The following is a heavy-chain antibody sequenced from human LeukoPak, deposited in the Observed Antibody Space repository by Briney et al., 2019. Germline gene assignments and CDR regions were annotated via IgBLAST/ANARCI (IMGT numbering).Heavy chain of an antibody. CDR1: GFTLRSYA. CDR3: ARSGTNYSYSYMDV. V-gene: IGHV3-23*01. J-gene: IGHJ6*03. D-gene: IGHD1-26*01. CDR2: ISGSGSST. Sequence: GGSLRLSCAASGFTLRSYAMNWVRQAPGKGLEGVAAISGSGSSTYYPDSVKGRFTISRDNSKNTLYLQMNSLRAEDTAVYYCARSGTNYSYSYMDVWGKGTTVTVSS.